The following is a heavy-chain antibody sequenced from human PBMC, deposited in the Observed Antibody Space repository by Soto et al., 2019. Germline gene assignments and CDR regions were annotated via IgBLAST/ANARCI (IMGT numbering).Heavy chain of an antibody. CDR1: EFTFSSNA. Sequence: AGGSLRLSCAASEFTFSSNAMHWVRQAPGKGLEWVSGITGSGSTTFYADSVKGRFTISRDNSKNTLYLHMSSLRAEDTAIYYCAKDFTAYLSSWFHLWGQGTLVTVSS. J-gene: IGHJ5*02. V-gene: IGHV3-23*01. D-gene: IGHD6-13*01. CDR2: ITGSGSTT. CDR3: AKDFTAYLSSWFHL.